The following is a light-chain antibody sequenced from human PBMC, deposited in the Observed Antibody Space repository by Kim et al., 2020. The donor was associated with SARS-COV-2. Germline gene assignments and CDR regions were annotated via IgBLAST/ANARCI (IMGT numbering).Light chain of an antibody. CDR3: ASWDDSLSGVV. CDR1: TSNIGTNA. V-gene: IGLV1-47*01. J-gene: IGLJ2*01. CDR2: RNN. Sequence: ELTQPPSASGTPGQRVTISCSGSTSNIGTNAVYWYQQLPGTAPKLLIYRNNQRPSGVPDRFSGSKSGTSASLAISGLRSEDEADYYCASWDDSLSGVVFGGGTQLTVL.